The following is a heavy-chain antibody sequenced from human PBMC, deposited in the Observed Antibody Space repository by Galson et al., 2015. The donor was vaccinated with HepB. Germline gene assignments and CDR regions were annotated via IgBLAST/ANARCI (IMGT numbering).Heavy chain of an antibody. CDR1: GYTFTSYY. CDR2: INPSGGST. J-gene: IGHJ4*02. D-gene: IGHD3-16*01. CDR3: ARDLLGPPVPEENDY. V-gene: IGHV1-46*01. Sequence: SVKVSCKASGYTFTSYYMHWVRQAPGQGLEWMGIINPSGGSTSYAQKFQGRVTMTRDTSTSTVYMELSSLRSEDTAVYYCARDLLGPPVPEENDYWGQGTLVTVSS.